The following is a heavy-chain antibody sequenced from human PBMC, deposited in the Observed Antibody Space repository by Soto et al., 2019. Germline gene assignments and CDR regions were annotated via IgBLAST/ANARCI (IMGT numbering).Heavy chain of an antibody. V-gene: IGHV3-48*02. J-gene: IGHJ3*01. D-gene: IGHD1-20*01. CDR2: ISSSSSTI. Sequence: GRSLRLSCAASGFTFNTYSMTWVRQAPGKGLEWLSYISSSSSTIYYADSVKGRFTTSRDNIENSLFLQMDSLRDEDTAVYYCARVNFNDFDFWGQGTMVTVSS. CDR3: ARVNFNDFDF. CDR1: GFTFNTYS.